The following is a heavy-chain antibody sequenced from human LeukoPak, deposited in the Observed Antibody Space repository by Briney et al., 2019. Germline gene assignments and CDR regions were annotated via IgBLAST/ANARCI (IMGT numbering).Heavy chain of an antibody. CDR3: ASQAGGYYDSSGYYPDY. D-gene: IGHD3-22*01. Sequence: GGSLRLSCAASGFTFSSYSMNWVRQAPGKGLEWVSSISSSSSYIYYADSVKGRFTISRDNAKNSLYLQMNSLRAEDTAVYYCASQAGGYYDSSGYYPDYWGQGTLVTVSS. V-gene: IGHV3-21*01. J-gene: IGHJ4*02. CDR1: GFTFSSYS. CDR2: ISSSSSYI.